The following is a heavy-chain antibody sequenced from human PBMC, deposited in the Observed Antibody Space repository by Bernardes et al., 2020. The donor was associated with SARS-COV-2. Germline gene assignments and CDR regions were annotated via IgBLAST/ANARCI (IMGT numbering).Heavy chain of an antibody. D-gene: IGHD5-18*01. CDR1: FSNRG. CDR2: IGTSGDT. Sequence: FSNRGMHWLQKITRKCLECVSSIGTSGDTSYQRSVKGRFSISRENARNSLYLQMNSLRVGDTAVYYCARGHPDSSAFDIWGQGTMVTVSS. V-gene: IGHV3-13*01. J-gene: IGHJ3*02. CDR3: ARGHPDSSAFDI.